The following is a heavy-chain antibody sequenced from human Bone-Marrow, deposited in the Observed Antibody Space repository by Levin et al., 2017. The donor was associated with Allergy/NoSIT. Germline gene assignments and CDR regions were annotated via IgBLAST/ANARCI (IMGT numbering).Heavy chain of an antibody. Sequence: GSLRLSCTVSGGSISSYYWSWIRQPPGKGLEWIGYIYYSGSTNYNPSLKSRVTISVDTSKNQFSLKLSSVTAADTAVYYCARGRYDFWSGYYTFDYWGQGTLVTVSS. CDR1: GGSISSYY. V-gene: IGHV4-59*01. CDR3: ARGRYDFWSGYYTFDY. CDR2: IYYSGST. D-gene: IGHD3-3*01. J-gene: IGHJ4*02.